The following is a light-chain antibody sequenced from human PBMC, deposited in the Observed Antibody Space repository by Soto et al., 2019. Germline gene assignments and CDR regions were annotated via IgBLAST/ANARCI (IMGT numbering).Light chain of an antibody. CDR3: QQRGTWPT. CDR1: QSVIGY. Sequence: DIVFTQSPVTLSWSPRERHTLSCRASQSVIGYVAWYQQKPGQAPRLRIYDASSRANGIPARLTGSGSGTDFSLTISSIEPEDFAVYYCQQRGTWPTFGQGTKVDIK. V-gene: IGKV3-11*01. J-gene: IGKJ1*01. CDR2: DAS.